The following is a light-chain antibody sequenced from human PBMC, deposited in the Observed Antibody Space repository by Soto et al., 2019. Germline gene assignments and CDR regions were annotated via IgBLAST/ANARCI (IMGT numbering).Light chain of an antibody. Sequence: DIQLTQSPSFLSASVGDRVTITCRASQPISNYLAWYQQKPGKAPELLIYSASTLQSGVPSRFSGSGSWTEFSLTIRALQPEDFATYYCQQYNSYPWTFGQGTKVEIK. CDR3: QQYNSYPWT. CDR2: SAS. CDR1: QPISNY. V-gene: IGKV1-9*01. J-gene: IGKJ1*01.